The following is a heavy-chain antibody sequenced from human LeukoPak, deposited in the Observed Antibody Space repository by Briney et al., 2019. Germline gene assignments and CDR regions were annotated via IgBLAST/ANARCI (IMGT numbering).Heavy chain of an antibody. CDR2: IIPIFGTA. V-gene: IGHV1-69*05. D-gene: IGHD2-2*01. CDR3: AREFRVGVVVPAAQSKDDY. Sequence: SVKVSCKASGGTFSSYAISWVRQAPGQGLEWMGRIIPIFGTANYAQKFQGRVTITTDESTSTAYMELSGLRSEDTAVYYCAREFRVGVVVPAAQSKDDYWGQGTLVTVSS. J-gene: IGHJ4*02. CDR1: GGTFSSYA.